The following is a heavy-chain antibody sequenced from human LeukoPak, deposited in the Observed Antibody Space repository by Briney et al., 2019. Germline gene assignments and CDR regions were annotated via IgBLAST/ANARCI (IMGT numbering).Heavy chain of an antibody. V-gene: IGHV3-48*03. CDR2: ISSGGSSI. Sequence: GGSLRLSCAASGFTFSSYEMNWVRQAPGKGLEWVSYISSGGSSIYYADSVKGRFTISRDNAKDSLYLQMNSLRAEDTAVYYCARSSGWYTGFDYWGQGTLVTVSS. CDR3: ARSSGWYTGFDY. J-gene: IGHJ4*02. D-gene: IGHD6-19*01. CDR1: GFTFSSYE.